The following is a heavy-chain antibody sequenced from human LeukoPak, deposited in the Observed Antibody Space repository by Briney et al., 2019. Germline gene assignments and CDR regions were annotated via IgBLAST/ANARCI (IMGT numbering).Heavy chain of an antibody. CDR3: ARVQLRFLEWFYFDY. CDR2: ISFDGSNK. CDR1: GFTFSSYA. Sequence: PGGSLRLSCAASGFTFSSYAMHWVRQAPGTGLEWVAVISFDGSNKYYADSVKGRFTISRDNSKNTLYLQMNSLRAEDTAVYYCARVQLRFLEWFYFDYWGQGTLVTVSS. D-gene: IGHD3-3*01. J-gene: IGHJ4*02. V-gene: IGHV3-30-3*01.